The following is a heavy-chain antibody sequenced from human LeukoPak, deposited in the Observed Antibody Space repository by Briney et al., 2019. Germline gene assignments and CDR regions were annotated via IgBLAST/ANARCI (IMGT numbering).Heavy chain of an antibody. D-gene: IGHD1-14*01. J-gene: IGHJ3*02. V-gene: IGHV4-61*02. Sequence: SQTLSLTCTVSGGSISSASYDWTLIRHPAGKGLDWIGRGYTSGSTNYNPSLKSRVTISVDTSKNQFSLKLTSVTAADTAVYYCARGTGNAFDIWGQGTMVTVSS. CDR3: ARGTGNAFDI. CDR1: GGSISSASYD. CDR2: GYTSGST.